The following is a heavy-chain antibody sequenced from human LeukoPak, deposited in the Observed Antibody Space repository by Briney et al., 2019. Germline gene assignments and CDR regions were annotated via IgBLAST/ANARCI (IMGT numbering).Heavy chain of an antibody. Sequence: SETLSLTCTVSGGSISSSSYYWGWIRQPPGKGLEWIGSLYYSGSTYYNPSLKSRVTISVDTSKNQFSLKLISMTAEDTAVYYCARKPIVNSAWYYFDFCGQGTLVTVSS. J-gene: IGHJ4*02. D-gene: IGHD3-22*01. CDR3: ARKPIVNSAWYYFDF. CDR2: LYYSGST. V-gene: IGHV4-39*01. CDR1: GGSISSSSYY.